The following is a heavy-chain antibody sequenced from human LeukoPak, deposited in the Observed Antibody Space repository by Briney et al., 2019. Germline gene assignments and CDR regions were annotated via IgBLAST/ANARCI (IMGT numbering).Heavy chain of an antibody. J-gene: IGHJ5*02. Sequence: SVKVSRKASGGTFSSYAISWVRQAPGQGLEWMGRIIPILGIANYAQKFQGRVTITADKSTSTAYMELSSLRSEDTAVYYCARDPLNDYYDSSGYYNWFDPWGQGTLVTVSS. CDR3: ARDPLNDYYDSSGYYNWFDP. D-gene: IGHD3-22*01. CDR2: IIPILGIA. V-gene: IGHV1-69*04. CDR1: GGTFSSYA.